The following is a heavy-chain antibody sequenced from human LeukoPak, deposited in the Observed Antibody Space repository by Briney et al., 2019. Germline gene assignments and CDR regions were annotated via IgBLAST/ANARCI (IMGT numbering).Heavy chain of an antibody. CDR1: GGSISSSSYY. J-gene: IGHJ4*02. CDR2: IYYSGST. Sequence: PSETLSLTCTVSGGSISSSSYYWGWIRQPPGKGLEWIGSIYYSGSTYYNPSLKSRVTISVDTSKNQFSLKLSSVTAADTAVYYCARDYDSSGYLPYYFDYWGQGTLVTVSS. CDR3: ARDYDSSGYLPYYFDY. D-gene: IGHD3-22*01. V-gene: IGHV4-39*07.